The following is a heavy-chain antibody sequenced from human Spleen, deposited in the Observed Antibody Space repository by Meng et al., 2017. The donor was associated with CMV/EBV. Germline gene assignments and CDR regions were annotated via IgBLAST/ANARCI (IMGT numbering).Heavy chain of an antibody. V-gene: IGHV1-2*06. CDR1: GYTFTAYY. J-gene: IGHJ4*02. D-gene: IGHD6-19*01. CDR3: ARDGAGLSGSYFDY. Sequence: KAYGYTFTAYYMHWVRQAPGQGLEWMGRINPDSGGTSYAQKFQGRVTMTRDTSINTVYMELNRLRSDDTAVYYCARDGAGLSGSYFDYWGQGTLVTVSS. CDR2: INPDSGGT.